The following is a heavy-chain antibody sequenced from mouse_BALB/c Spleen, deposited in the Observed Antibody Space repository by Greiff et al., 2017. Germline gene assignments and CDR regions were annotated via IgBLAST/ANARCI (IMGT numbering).Heavy chain of an antibody. D-gene: IGHD1-1*01. CDR2: INPGSGGT. CDR1: GYAFTNYL. CDR3: ARSELKFAY. Sequence: QVQLQQSGAELVRPGTSVKVSCKASGYAFTNYLIEWVKQRPGQGLEWIGVINPGSGGTNYNEKFKGKATLTADKSSSTAYMQLSSLTSDDSAVYFCARSELKFAYWGQGTLVTVSA. J-gene: IGHJ3*01. V-gene: IGHV1-54*01.